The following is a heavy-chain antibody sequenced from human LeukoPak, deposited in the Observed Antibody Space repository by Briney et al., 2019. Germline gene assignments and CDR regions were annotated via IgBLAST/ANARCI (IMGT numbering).Heavy chain of an antibody. D-gene: IGHD1-26*01. V-gene: IGHV3-21*01. J-gene: IGHJ4*02. Sequence: GGSLSLSCAASGFTFSSYSLNWVRQAPGKGLEWVSSISSSSSYIYYADSVKGRFTISRDNAKNLLYLQMNSLRAEDTAVYYCARDRVGATPDNYFDYWGQGTLVTVSS. CDR3: ARDRVGATPDNYFDY. CDR2: ISSSSSYI. CDR1: GFTFSSYS.